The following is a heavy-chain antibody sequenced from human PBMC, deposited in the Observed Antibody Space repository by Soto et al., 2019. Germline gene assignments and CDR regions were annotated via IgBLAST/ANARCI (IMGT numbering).Heavy chain of an antibody. CDR1: GGSISSSSYY. J-gene: IGHJ5*02. CDR2: IYYSGST. V-gene: IGHV4-39*01. Sequence: QLQLQESDPGLVKPSETLSLTCSVSGGSISSSSYYWGWIRQPPGKGLEWIGSIYYSGSTYYNPSLKSRVTISADTSKNQFSLKLSSVTAADTAMYYCARHCPEYSAWNWFDPWGQGTLVTVSS. D-gene: IGHD5-12*01. CDR3: ARHCPEYSAWNWFDP.